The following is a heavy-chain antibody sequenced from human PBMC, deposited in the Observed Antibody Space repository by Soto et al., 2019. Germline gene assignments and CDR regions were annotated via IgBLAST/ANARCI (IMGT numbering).Heavy chain of an antibody. CDR1: GGSIRSGGYY. J-gene: IGHJ4*02. CDR2: IHYSGST. CDR3: VLRYDYRFY. V-gene: IGHV4-31*11. Sequence: QVQLQESGPGLVRPSQTLSLTCAVSGGSIRSGGYYWNWIRQLPGKGLEWIGHIHYSGSTYYNPSLKSRVTISVDTSKNQFSLKLSSVTAADTAVYYCVLRYDYRFYWGQGTLVTVSS. D-gene: IGHD4-4*01.